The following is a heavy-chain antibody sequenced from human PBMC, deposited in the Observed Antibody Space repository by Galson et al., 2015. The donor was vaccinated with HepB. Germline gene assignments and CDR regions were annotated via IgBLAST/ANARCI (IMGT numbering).Heavy chain of an antibody. D-gene: IGHD6-13*01. CDR3: VRHSNWAFDY. Sequence: QSGAEVKKPGESLKISCKGSGYSFTTYWIGWVRQMPGKGLEWMGIIHPGNYDTRCSPSFQGQVTFSGDRSISTAYLQWSSLKASDTAMYYCVRHSNWAFDYWSQGTLVTVSS. CDR1: GYSFTTYW. CDR2: IHPGNYDT. V-gene: IGHV5-51*01. J-gene: IGHJ4*02.